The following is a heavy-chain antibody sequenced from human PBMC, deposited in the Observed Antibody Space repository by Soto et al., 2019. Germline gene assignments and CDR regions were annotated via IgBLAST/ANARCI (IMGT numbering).Heavy chain of an antibody. CDR2: IYSGGST. D-gene: IGHD5-12*01. CDR1: GFTFSNAW. CDR3: ARFRDGYNMIDY. J-gene: IGHJ4*02. V-gene: IGHV3-53*04. Sequence: GGSLRLSCAASGFTFSNAWMSWVRQAPGKGLEWVSVIYSGGSTYYADSVKGRFTISRHNSKNTLYLQMNSLRAEDTAVYYCARFRDGYNMIDYWGQGTLVTVSS.